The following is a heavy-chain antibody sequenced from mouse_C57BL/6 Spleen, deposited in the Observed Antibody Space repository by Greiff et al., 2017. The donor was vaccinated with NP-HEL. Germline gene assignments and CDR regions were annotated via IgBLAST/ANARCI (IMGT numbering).Heavy chain of an antibody. CDR1: GYSFTGYF. CDR3: ARGGSWYFDV. CDR2: INPYNGDT. Sequence: VQLKESGPELVKPGDSVKISCKASGYSFTGYFMNWVMQSHGKSLEWIGRINPYNGDTFYNQKFKGKATLTVDKSSSTAHMELRSLTSEDSAVYYCARGGSWYFDVWGTGTTVTVSS. J-gene: IGHJ1*03. V-gene: IGHV1-20*01.